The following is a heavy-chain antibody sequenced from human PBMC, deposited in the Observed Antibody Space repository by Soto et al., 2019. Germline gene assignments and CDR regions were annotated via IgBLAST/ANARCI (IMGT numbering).Heavy chain of an antibody. J-gene: IGHJ4*02. CDR1: GFSLRTTGVG. D-gene: IGHD3-16*01. CDR3: AHTWGLPFDY. CDR2: FYWDDDK. V-gene: IGHV2-5*02. Sequence: QITLKESGPTLVKPTQTLTLTCTYSGFSLRTTGVGVGWIRQPPGKALEWLGIFYWDDDKRYSPSLKNRLTLXXDISKSQVVLTLTNMDPVDTATYYCAHTWGLPFDYWGQGTLVIVSS.